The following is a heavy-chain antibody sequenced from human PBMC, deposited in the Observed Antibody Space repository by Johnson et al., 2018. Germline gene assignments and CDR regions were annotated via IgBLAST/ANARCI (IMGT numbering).Heavy chain of an antibody. CDR3: ARWGYFGSGRYGFDI. V-gene: IGHV3-48*04. CDR1: GFTFSSYS. CDR2: ISSSSSTI. J-gene: IGHJ3*02. D-gene: IGHD3-10*01. Sequence: EVQLVESGGGLVQPGGSPRLSCAASGFTFSSYSMNWVRQAPGKGLEWVSYISSSSSTIYYADSVKGRFTISRDNAKNSLYLQMNSLRAEETAVYYCARWGYFGSGRYGFDIWGQGTRVTVSS.